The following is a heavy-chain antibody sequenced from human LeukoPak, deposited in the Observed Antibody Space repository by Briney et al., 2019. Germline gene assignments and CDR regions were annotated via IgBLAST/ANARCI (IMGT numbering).Heavy chain of an antibody. J-gene: IGHJ6*03. CDR2: IIPIFGTA. CDR1: GGTFSSYA. D-gene: IGHD5-12*01. Sequence: SVKVSCKASGGTFSSYAISWVRQAPGQGLEWMGGIIPIFGTANYAQKFQGRVTITADESTSTAYMELSSLRSEDTAVYYCAREYGSGYDSRLTYSETDYYYYMDVWGKGTTVTISS. V-gene: IGHV1-69*13. CDR3: AREYGSGYDSRLTYSETDYYYYMDV.